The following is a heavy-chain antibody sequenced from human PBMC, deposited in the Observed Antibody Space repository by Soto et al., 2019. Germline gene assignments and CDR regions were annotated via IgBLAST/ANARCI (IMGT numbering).Heavy chain of an antibody. V-gene: IGHV3-74*01. CDR3: ARGGLEPFDY. CDR2: INDYGTTI. CDR1: GFTLGNSW. D-gene: IGHD1-1*01. Sequence: GGSLRLSCAASGFTLGNSWMHWARQAPGKGLVWVSRINDYGTTINYAESVEGRFIISRDDAKSEVYLQMNNLRAEDSAVYYCARGGLEPFDYWGQGALVTVSS. J-gene: IGHJ4*02.